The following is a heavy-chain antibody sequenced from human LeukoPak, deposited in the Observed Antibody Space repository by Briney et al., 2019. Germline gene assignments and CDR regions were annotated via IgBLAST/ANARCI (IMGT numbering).Heavy chain of an antibody. CDR3: ARLESTMVLGMDV. D-gene: IGHD3-10*01. CDR2: INPNSGGT. J-gene: IGHJ6*02. V-gene: IGHV1-2*06. Sequence: ASVKVSCTASGYTFTGYYMHWVRQAPGQGLEWMGRINPNSGGTNYAQKFQGRVTMTRDTSISTAYMELSRLRSDDTAVYYCARLESTMVLGMDVWGQGTTVTVSS. CDR1: GYTFTGYY.